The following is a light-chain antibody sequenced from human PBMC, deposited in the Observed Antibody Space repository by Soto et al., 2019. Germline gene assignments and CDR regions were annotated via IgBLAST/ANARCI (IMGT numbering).Light chain of an antibody. J-gene: IGKJ4*01. V-gene: IGKV3-20*01. CDR1: QSVRSTF. Sequence: VLPQSPDTLSLSPGDRATLSCRASQSVRSTFLAWYQQKPGQAPRLLIYGASNRAAGIPERFSGSASGTEFTLTISSLQPEDFATYYCLQHNSYPHTFGGGTKVEIK. CDR2: GAS. CDR3: LQHNSYPHT.